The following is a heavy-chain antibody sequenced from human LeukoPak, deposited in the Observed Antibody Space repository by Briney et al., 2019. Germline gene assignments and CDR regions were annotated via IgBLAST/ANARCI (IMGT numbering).Heavy chain of an antibody. Sequence: PSETLSLTCAVYGGSFSGYYWSWIRQPPGKGLEWIGEINDSGSTNYNPSLKSRVTISVDTSKNQFSLKLSSVTAADTAVYYCARGPRYCSSTSCSTFGYWGQGTLVTVSS. D-gene: IGHD2-2*01. CDR1: GGSFSGYY. CDR2: INDSGST. V-gene: IGHV4-34*01. J-gene: IGHJ4*02. CDR3: ARGPRYCSSTSCSTFGY.